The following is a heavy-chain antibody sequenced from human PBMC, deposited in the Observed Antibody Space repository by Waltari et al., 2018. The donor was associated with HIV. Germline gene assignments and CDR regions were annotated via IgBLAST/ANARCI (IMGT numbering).Heavy chain of an antibody. CDR2: IRSDTDTI. V-gene: IGHV3-11*01. Sequence: SGFTFSDYYMTWIRQAPGKGLEWVSYIRSDTDTIYYADSVKGRFTISRDNAKNSLYLQMNRLSVEDTAVYYCARLKYSSGFFDYWGQGALVTVSS. D-gene: IGHD6-19*01. CDR1: GFTFSDYY. J-gene: IGHJ4*02. CDR3: ARLKYSSGFFDY.